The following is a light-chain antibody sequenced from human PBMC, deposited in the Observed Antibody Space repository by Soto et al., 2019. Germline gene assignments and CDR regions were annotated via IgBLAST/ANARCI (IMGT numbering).Light chain of an antibody. V-gene: IGLV2-14*01. CDR1: TSDIGGYNF. J-gene: IGLJ1*01. Sequence: QSALTQPASVSGSPGQSITISCTETTSDIGGYNFVSWYQQHPGKAPKLLIYDVRNRPSGVSNRFSGSKSGNTASLTISGLQAEDEADYYCNSYRTISTYVFGSGTKLTVL. CDR2: DVR. CDR3: NSYRTISTYV.